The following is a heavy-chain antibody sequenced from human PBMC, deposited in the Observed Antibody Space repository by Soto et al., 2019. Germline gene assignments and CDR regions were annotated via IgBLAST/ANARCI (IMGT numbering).Heavy chain of an antibody. V-gene: IGHV4-30-4*01. CDR3: ARVDYYDSSGYPYWHFDL. J-gene: IGHJ2*01. D-gene: IGHD3-22*01. CDR1: GGSISSGDYY. Sequence: QVQLQESGPGLVKPSQTLSLTCTVSGGSISSGDYYWSWIRQPPGKGLEWVGYIYYSGSTHYNPSIKSRVSISEDTSKKKFSLKLSSVTAADTAVYYCARVDYYDSSGYPYWHFDLWGRGTLVTVSS. CDR2: IYYSGST.